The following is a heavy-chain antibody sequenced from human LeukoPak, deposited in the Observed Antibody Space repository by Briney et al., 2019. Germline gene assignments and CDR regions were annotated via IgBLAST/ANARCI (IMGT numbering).Heavy chain of an antibody. CDR2: ISYDGSNK. V-gene: IGHV3-30*18. D-gene: IGHD3-10*01. CDR1: GFTFSSYG. CDR3: AKDLPLRRFGDYLIGYGMDV. J-gene: IGHJ6*02. Sequence: GGSLRLSCAASGFTFSSYGMHWVRQAPGKGLEWVAVISYDGSNKYYADSVKGRFTISRDNSKNTLYLQMNSLRAEDTAVYYCAKDLPLRRFGDYLIGYGMDVWGQGTTVTVSS.